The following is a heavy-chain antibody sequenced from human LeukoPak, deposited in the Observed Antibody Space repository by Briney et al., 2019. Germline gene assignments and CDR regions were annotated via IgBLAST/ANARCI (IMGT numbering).Heavy chain of an antibody. V-gene: IGHV1-18*01. D-gene: IGHD6-19*01. J-gene: IGHJ4*02. CDR3: ARVAAYSSVGFL. Sequence: GASVKVSCKASGYTFTSYGFSWVRQAPGQGLQWMGWISAHNGNTKYAQKFQGRVTMTTDTSTSTAYMELNSLRAEDTAVYYCARVAAYSSVGFLWGQGTLVTVPS. CDR2: ISAHNGNT. CDR1: GYTFTSYG.